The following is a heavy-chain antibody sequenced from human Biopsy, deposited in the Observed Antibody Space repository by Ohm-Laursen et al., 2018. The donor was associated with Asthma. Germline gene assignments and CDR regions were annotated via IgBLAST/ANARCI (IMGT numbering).Heavy chain of an antibody. D-gene: IGHD1-26*01. Sequence: SLRLSCSASGFTFSSYGMHWVRQAPGKGLEWVAVISYDGSNTYYADSVKGRFTISRDNSKNTLYLQMNSLRAEDTAVYYCARDAWELQKPYAYYFDYWGQGTLVTVSS. V-gene: IGHV3-30*03. CDR3: ARDAWELQKPYAYYFDY. CDR2: ISYDGSNT. J-gene: IGHJ4*02. CDR1: GFTFSSYG.